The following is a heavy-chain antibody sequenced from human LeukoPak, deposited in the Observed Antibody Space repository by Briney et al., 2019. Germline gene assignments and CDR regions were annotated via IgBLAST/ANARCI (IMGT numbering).Heavy chain of an antibody. CDR2: IYYSGST. CDR1: GGSISSSSYY. V-gene: IGHV4-39*07. D-gene: IGHD2-2*01. Sequence: SETLSLTCTVSGGSISSSSYYWGWIRQPPGKGLEWIGSIYYSGSTYYNPSLKSRVTISVDTSKNQFSLKLSSVTAADTAVYYCAREGPAASFDAFDIWGQGTMVTVSS. J-gene: IGHJ3*02. CDR3: AREGPAASFDAFDI.